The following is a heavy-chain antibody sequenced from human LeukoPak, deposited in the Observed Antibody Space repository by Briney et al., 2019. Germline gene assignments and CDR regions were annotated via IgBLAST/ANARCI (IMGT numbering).Heavy chain of an antibody. CDR1: EFTFSSHW. CDR2: TNEAGSGQ. CDR3: SNKRDY. Sequence: GGSLRLSCTASEFTFSSHWMTWVRQAPGKGLEWVANTNEAGSGQNYVGSVKGRFTVSRDNAKNSLYLQMNSLRVEDTAIYYCSNKRDYWGQGTLVTVSS. V-gene: IGHV3-7*01. J-gene: IGHJ4*02.